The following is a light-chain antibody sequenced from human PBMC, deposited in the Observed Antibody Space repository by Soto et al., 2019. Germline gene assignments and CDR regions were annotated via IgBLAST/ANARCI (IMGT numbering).Light chain of an antibody. Sequence: EFVLTQSPGTLSLSPGERATLSCRASQTVRNNYLAWYQQKPGQAPRLMIYDASSRANGIPDRFSGGGSGTDFTLTISSLEPEDFAVYYCQQRSNWHPLTFGGGTKVDIK. CDR2: DAS. V-gene: IGKV3D-20*02. CDR3: QQRSNWHPLT. CDR1: QTVRNNY. J-gene: IGKJ4*01.